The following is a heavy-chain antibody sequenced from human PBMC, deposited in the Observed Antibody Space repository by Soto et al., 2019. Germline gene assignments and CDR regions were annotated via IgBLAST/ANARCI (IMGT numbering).Heavy chain of an antibody. D-gene: IGHD6-13*01. J-gene: IGHJ4*02. Sequence: SETLSLTCTVSGGSISSYYWSWIRQPPGKGLEWIGYIYYSGSTNYNPSLKSRVTISVDTSKNQFSLKLSSVTAADTAVYYCARVGPSQQQLVTGFWFRYYFDYWGQGTLVTVSS. CDR2: IYYSGST. V-gene: IGHV4-59*01. CDR1: GGSISSYY. CDR3: ARVGPSQQQLVTGFWFRYYFDY.